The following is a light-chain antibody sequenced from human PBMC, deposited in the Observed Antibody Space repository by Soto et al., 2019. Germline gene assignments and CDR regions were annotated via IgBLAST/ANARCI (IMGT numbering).Light chain of an antibody. CDR3: QYHGSSPIT. CDR2: AAS. V-gene: IGKV3-20*01. CDR1: QSVSSSY. Sequence: IAVTKAPSTLSLSPGEIASFSGKASQSVSSSYLAWYQQKPGQAPRLLIFAASSRASGIPDRFSGSGSGTDFTLTISRLEPEDFALFYCQYHGSSPITFGQGTRLEIK. J-gene: IGKJ5*01.